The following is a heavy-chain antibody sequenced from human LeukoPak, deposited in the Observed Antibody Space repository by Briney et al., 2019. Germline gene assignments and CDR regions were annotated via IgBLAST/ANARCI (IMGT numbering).Heavy chain of an antibody. J-gene: IGHJ3*01. Sequence: PSESLSLTCTVSGRSISSYYWTWIRQPPGKGQEWIGDIYITGSTNYNPYLKRRVTMSVDTSKNQYSLRLSSVTAADTAVYYCARVRIGETSYDASDVWGLGTTVTVSS. CDR1: GRSISSYY. V-gene: IGHV4-59*13. CDR2: IYITGST. D-gene: IGHD1-26*01. CDR3: ARVRIGETSYDASDV.